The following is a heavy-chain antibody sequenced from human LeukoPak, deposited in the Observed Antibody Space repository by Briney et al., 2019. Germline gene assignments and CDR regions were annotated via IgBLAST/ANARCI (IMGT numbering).Heavy chain of an antibody. J-gene: IGHJ3*02. V-gene: IGHV4-59*01. CDR2: IYYSGST. CDR3: ARDLGFNINDAFDI. CDR1: GGSISSYY. Sequence: SETLSLTCTVSGGSISSYYWSWIRQPPGKGLEWIGYIYYSGSTNYSSSLKSRVTISVDTSKNQFSLKLSSVTAADTAVYYCARDLGFNINDAFDIWGQGTMVTVSS. D-gene: IGHD3-16*01.